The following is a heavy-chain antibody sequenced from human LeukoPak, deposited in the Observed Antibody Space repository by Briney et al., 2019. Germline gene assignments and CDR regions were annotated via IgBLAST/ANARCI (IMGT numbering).Heavy chain of an antibody. J-gene: IGHJ4*02. Sequence: SETLSLTCAVYGGSFSCYYWSWIRQPPGKGLEWIGEINHSGSTNYNPSLKSRVTISVDTSKNQFSLKLSSVTAADTAVYYCARGPFYCANGVCYGASPLYFDYWGQGTLVTVSS. V-gene: IGHV4-34*01. D-gene: IGHD2-8*01. CDR2: INHSGST. CDR1: GGSFSCYY. CDR3: ARGPFYCANGVCYGASPLYFDY.